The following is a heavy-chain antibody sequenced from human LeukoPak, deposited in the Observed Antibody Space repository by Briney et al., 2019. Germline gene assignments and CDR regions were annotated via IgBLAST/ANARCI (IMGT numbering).Heavy chain of an antibody. CDR1: GFSFSSYA. J-gene: IGHJ4*02. CDR2: ISGGGGST. V-gene: IGHV3-23*01. Sequence: GGSLRLSCAASGFSFSSYAMSWVRQSPGKGLEWVSAISGGGGSTHYADAVKGRFTISRDNSKNTMYVQMNSLRDDDTAVYFCAKGSGSGTHLPSARFDYWGQGTTVTVSS. CDR3: AKGSGSGTHLPSARFDY. D-gene: IGHD3-10*01.